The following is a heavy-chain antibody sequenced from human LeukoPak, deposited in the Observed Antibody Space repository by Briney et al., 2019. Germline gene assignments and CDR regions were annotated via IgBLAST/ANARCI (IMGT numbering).Heavy chain of an antibody. D-gene: IGHD6-19*01. CDR3: AKGAVAGMGVFDY. CDR2: ISYDGSNK. V-gene: IGHV3-30*18. CDR1: GFTFSSYG. J-gene: IGHJ4*02. Sequence: GGSLRLSCAASGFTFSSYGMHWVRQAPGKGLEWVTVISYDGSNKYYADSVKGRFTISRDNSKNTLYLQMNSLRAEDTAVYYCAKGAVAGMGVFDYWGQGTLVTVSS.